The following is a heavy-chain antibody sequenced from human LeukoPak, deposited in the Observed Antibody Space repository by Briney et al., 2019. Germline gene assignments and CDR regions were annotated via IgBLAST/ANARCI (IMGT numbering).Heavy chain of an antibody. J-gene: IGHJ6*02. CDR3: ARLDEYSSSSRYYGMDV. Sequence: SVKVSCKASGGTFSGYGISWVRQAPGQGLEWMGGIIPIFGTANYAQKFQGRVTITADESTSTAYMELSSLRSEDTAVYYCARLDEYSSSSRYYGMDVWGQGTTVTVSS. CDR2: IIPIFGTA. D-gene: IGHD6-6*01. V-gene: IGHV1-69*13. CDR1: GGTFSGYG.